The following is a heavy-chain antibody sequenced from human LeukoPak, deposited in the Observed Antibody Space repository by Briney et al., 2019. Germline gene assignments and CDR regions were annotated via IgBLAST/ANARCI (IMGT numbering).Heavy chain of an antibody. V-gene: IGHV4-34*01. Sequence: KPSETLSPTCAVYGGSFSGYYWSWIRQPPGKGLEWIGEINHSGSTNYNPSLKSRVTISVDTSKNQFSLKLSSVTAADTAVYYCARGNLKNDYIWGSYRSWFDPWGQGTLVTVSS. D-gene: IGHD3-16*02. CDR2: INHSGST. J-gene: IGHJ5*02. CDR1: GGSFSGYY. CDR3: ARGNLKNDYIWGSYRSWFDP.